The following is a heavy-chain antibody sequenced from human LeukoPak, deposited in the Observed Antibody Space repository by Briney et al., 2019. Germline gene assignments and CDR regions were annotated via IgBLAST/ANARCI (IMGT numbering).Heavy chain of an antibody. CDR3: ARRGIAAAPINNWFDP. V-gene: IGHV5-51*01. J-gene: IGHJ5*02. CDR2: IYPGDSDT. Sequence: GESLKISCKGSGYSFTSYWIGWVRQMPGKGLEGMGIIYPGDSDTRYSPSFQGQVTISADKSISTAYLQWSSLKASDTAMYYCARRGIAAAPINNWFDPWGQGTLVTVSS. CDR1: GYSFTSYW. D-gene: IGHD6-13*01.